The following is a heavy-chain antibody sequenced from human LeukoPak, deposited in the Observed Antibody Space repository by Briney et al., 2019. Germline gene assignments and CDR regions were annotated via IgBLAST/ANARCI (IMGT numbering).Heavy chain of an antibody. CDR2: ISGGGGST. J-gene: IGHJ4*02. CDR3: ARQYSSGYFFLDY. D-gene: IGHD6-25*01. Sequence: PGGSLRLSCAASGFTFSSYAMSWVRQSPGKGLEWVSAISGGGGSTYYADSVKGRFTISRDNSKNTLYLQMNSLRAEDTAVYYCARQYSSGYFFLDYWGQGTLVTVSS. CDR1: GFTFSSYA. V-gene: IGHV3-23*01.